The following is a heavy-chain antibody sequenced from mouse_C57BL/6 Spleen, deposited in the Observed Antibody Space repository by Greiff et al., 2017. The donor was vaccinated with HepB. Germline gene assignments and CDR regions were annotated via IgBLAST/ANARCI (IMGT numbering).Heavy chain of an antibody. D-gene: IGHD1-1*01. Sequence: EVQLVESGGGLVQPGGSLKLSCAASGFTFSDYYMYWVRQTPEKRLEWVAYISNGGGSTYYPDTVKGRFTISRDNAKNTLYLQMSRLKSEDTAMYYCARDSGSSYGFAYWGQGTLVTVSA. J-gene: IGHJ3*01. CDR3: ARDSGSSYGFAY. V-gene: IGHV5-12*01. CDR1: GFTFSDYY. CDR2: ISNGGGST.